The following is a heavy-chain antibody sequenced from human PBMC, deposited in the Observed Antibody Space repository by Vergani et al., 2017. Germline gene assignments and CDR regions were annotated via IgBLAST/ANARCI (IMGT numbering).Heavy chain of an antibody. J-gene: IGHJ4*02. Sequence: VQLVQSGAEVKKPGASVKVSCKASGYTFSSYYMHWVRQAPGQGLEWMGIINPSGGSTSYAQKFQGRVTMTRETSTSTVYMELSSLRSEDTAVYYCARGGIVLMVYAIEIDYWGQGTLVTVSS. V-gene: IGHV1-46*03. D-gene: IGHD2-8*01. CDR3: ARGGIVLMVYAIEIDY. CDR1: GYTFSSYY. CDR2: INPSGGST.